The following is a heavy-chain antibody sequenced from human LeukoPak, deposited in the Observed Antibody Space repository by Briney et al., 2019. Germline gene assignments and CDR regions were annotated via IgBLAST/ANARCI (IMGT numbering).Heavy chain of an antibody. J-gene: IGHJ4*02. D-gene: IGHD3/OR15-3a*01. Sequence: ASVKVSCKASGYTFSSYGITWVRQAPGQGLEWMGWISGYNDNTNYAQKLQGRVTMTTDTSTSTAYMELRSLRSDDTAVYYCARGRGTGSFFYFEYWGQGALVTVSS. CDR1: GYTFSSYG. CDR3: ARGRGTGSFFYFEY. V-gene: IGHV1-18*01. CDR2: ISGYNDNT.